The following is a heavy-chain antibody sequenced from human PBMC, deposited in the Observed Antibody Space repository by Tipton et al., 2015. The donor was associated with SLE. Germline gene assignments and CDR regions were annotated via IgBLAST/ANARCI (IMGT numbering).Heavy chain of an antibody. CDR3: ARGYDSTRGLLGWFFDY. V-gene: IGHV4-38-2*02. Sequence: TLSLTCTVCGYSISSAYYWGWIRQPPGKGLEWIGSIDHSGSTYFNPSLKSRVTISADTSKNQFSLKLSSVTAADTAVYYCARGYDSTRGLLGWFFDYWGQGTLVTVSS. CDR2: IDHSGST. CDR1: GYSISSAYY. D-gene: IGHD3-22*01. J-gene: IGHJ4*02.